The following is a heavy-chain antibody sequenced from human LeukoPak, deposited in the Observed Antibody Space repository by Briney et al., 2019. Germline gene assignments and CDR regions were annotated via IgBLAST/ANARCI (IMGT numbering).Heavy chain of an antibody. D-gene: IGHD6-19*01. CDR1: GFTFSSYS. CDR2: ISSSSSYI. Sequence: RPGGSLRLSCAASGFTFSSYSMNWVRQAPGKGLEWVSSISSSSSYIYYADSVKGRFTISRDNAKNSLYLQMYSLRAEDTAVYYCARDYSSGWYYFDYWGQGTLVTVSS. J-gene: IGHJ4*02. V-gene: IGHV3-21*01. CDR3: ARDYSSGWYYFDY.